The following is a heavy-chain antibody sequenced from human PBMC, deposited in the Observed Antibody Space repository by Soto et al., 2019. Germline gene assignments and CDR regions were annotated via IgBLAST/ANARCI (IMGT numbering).Heavy chain of an antibody. D-gene: IGHD2-2*02. CDR1: GFTFSTSS. V-gene: IGHV3-21*01. J-gene: IGHJ6*02. CDR2: ISSRSDI. Sequence: GGSLRLSCVGSGFTFSTSSINWVRQAPGKGLEWVSSISSRSDIYYADSVKGRFTISGDNAKNSVSLQMNSLRAEDTAVYYCAREYTAWPLAYGLDVWGQGTTVTLSS. CDR3: AREYTAWPLAYGLDV.